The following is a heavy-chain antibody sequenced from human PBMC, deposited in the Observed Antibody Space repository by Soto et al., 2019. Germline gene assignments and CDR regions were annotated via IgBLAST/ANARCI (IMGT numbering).Heavy chain of an antibody. D-gene: IGHD6-13*01. CDR2: IYPGDSDT. J-gene: IGHJ4*02. Sequence: LGESLKISCKGSGYIFTNYWIGWVRQMPGKGLEWMGIIYPGDSDTRYSPSFQGQVTISADKSISTAYLQWSSLKASDTAMYYCARHRRPAAAGWYYFDSWGQGTLVTVSS. CDR3: ARHRRPAAAGWYYFDS. CDR1: GYIFTNYW. V-gene: IGHV5-51*01.